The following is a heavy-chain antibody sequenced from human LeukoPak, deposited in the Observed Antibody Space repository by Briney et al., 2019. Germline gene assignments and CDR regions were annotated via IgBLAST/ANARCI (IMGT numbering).Heavy chain of an antibody. D-gene: IGHD3-10*01. J-gene: IGHJ6*02. CDR2: IYYSGST. CDR3: ARHPAKNSMVRGVIYYYYYGMDV. CDR1: GGSISSYY. Sequence: PSETLSLTCTVSGGSISSYYWSWIRQPPGKGLEWIGYIYYSGSTNYNPSLKSRVTISVDKSKNQFSLKLSSVTAADTAVYYCARHPAKNSMVRGVIYYYYYGMDVWGQGTTVTVSS. V-gene: IGHV4-59*08.